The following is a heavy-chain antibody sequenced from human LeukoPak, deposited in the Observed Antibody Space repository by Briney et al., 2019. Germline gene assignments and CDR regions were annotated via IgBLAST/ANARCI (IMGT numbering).Heavy chain of an antibody. Sequence: SVKVSCKASGYTFTGYYMHWVRQAPGQGLEWMGRIIPILGIANYAQKFQGRVTITADKSTSTAYMELSSLRSEDTAVYYCARDSGAIHYYYYGMDVWGQGTTVTVSS. D-gene: IGHD4/OR15-4a*01. CDR3: ARDSGAIHYYYYGMDV. J-gene: IGHJ6*02. CDR1: GYTFTGYY. V-gene: IGHV1-69*04. CDR2: IIPILGIA.